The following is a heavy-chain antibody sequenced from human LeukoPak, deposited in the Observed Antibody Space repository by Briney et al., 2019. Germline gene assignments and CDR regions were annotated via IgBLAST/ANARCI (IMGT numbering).Heavy chain of an antibody. CDR3: ARDQNYRFFDY. V-gene: IGHV3-30*01. J-gene: IGHJ4*02. Sequence: WVAVISYDGSNKYYADSVKGRFTISRDNSKNTLYLQMNSLRAEDTAVYYCARDQNYRFFDYWGQGTLVTVSS. CDR2: ISYDGSNK. D-gene: IGHD1-7*01.